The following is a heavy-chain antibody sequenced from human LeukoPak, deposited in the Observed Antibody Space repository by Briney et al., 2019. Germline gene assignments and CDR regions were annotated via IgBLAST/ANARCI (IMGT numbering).Heavy chain of an antibody. CDR1: GFTFTTPA. J-gene: IGHJ4*02. V-gene: IGHV1-58*01. CDR3: ATDDLLSVY. D-gene: IGHD3-3*01. CDR2: IVVDRGNT. Sequence: SVKVSCKASGFTFTTPAVQWVRQARGQRLEWIGWIVVDRGNTYYAQKFQERVTITRDMSTNTVTLELTSLSSEDTAVYYCATDDLLSVYWGQGTLVTISS.